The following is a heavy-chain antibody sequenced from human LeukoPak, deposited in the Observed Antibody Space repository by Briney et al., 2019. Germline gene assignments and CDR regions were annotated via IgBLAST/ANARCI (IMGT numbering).Heavy chain of an antibody. CDR2: IKSKTDGGTT. D-gene: IGHD3-22*01. CDR3: TTAPYYYDSSGYYYFDY. Sequence: GGSLRLSCAASGFTFSNAWMSWVRHAPGKGLEWVGRIKSKTDGGTTDYAAPVKGRFTISRDDSKNTLYLQMNSLKTEDTAVYYCTTAPYYYDSSGYYYFDYWGQGTLVTVSS. V-gene: IGHV3-15*01. J-gene: IGHJ4*02. CDR1: GFTFSNAW.